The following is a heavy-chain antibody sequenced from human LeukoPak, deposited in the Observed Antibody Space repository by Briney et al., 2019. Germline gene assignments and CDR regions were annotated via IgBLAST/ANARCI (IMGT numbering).Heavy chain of an antibody. J-gene: IGHJ4*02. CDR1: GGSISSGDYY. D-gene: IGHD3-3*01. V-gene: IGHV4-30-4*08. CDR2: IYYSVST. CDR3: ARESRFLEWSADY. Sequence: PSQTLSLTCTVSGGSISSGDYYWSWIRQPPGKGLEWIGYIYYSVSTYYNPSLKSRVTISVDTSKNQFSLKLSSVTAADTAVYYCARESRFLEWSADYWGQGTLVTVSS.